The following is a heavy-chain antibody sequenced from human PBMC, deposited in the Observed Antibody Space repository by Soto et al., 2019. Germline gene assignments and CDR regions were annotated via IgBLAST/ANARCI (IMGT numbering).Heavy chain of an antibody. CDR2: IDPSDSYT. V-gene: IGHV5-10-1*01. J-gene: IGHJ6*02. Sequence: GESLKISCKGSGYSFTSYWISWVRQMPGKGLEWMGRIDPSDSYTNYSPSFQGHVTISADKSISTAYLQWSRLKASDTAMYYCARREGYSSSDYYGTDVWGPGTTVTVS. CDR1: GYSFTSYW. D-gene: IGHD6-13*01. CDR3: ARREGYSSSDYYGTDV.